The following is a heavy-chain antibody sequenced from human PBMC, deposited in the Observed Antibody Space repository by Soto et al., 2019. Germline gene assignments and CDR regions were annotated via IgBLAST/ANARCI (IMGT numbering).Heavy chain of an antibody. Sequence: EVQLVESGGDLVQPGGSLRLSCAASGFTFSGYWMAWVRQAPGKGLEWVANIKHDGSVKYYVDSLRGRFTLSRENAKNSLYLQMDSLRAEDTAVYFCATESYYHWQYWGQGTLVTVSS. J-gene: IGHJ4*02. CDR1: GFTFSGYW. D-gene: IGHD3-9*01. CDR2: IKHDGSVK. V-gene: IGHV3-7*01. CDR3: ATESYYHWQY.